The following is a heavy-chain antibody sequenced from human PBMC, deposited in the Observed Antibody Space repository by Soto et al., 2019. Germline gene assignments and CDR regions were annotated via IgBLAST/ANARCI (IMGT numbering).Heavy chain of an antibody. CDR1: GGSISSSNW. CDR3: ARNMAY. V-gene: IGHV4-4*02. D-gene: IGHD3-10*01. CDR2: IYYSGST. Sequence: LSLTCAVSGGSISSSNWWSWVRQPPGKGLEWIGYIYYSGSTNYNPSLKSRVTISVDTSKNQFSLNLRSVTAADTAVYYCARNMAYWGQGTLVTVSS. J-gene: IGHJ4*02.